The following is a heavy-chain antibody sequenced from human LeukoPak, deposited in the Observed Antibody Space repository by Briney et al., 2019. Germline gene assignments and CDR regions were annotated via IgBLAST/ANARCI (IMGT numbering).Heavy chain of an antibody. V-gene: IGHV5-51*01. Sequence: GESLKISCKASGYNFTSHWIDWVRQMPGKGLGWLGIIYPGDSDTTYSPSFQGQVTVSADKSITTAYLQWSSLKASDTAIYYCARRIATAGAGFDYWGQGTLVTVSS. CDR3: ARRIATAGAGFDY. J-gene: IGHJ4*02. CDR2: IYPGDSDT. D-gene: IGHD6-13*01. CDR1: GYNFTSHW.